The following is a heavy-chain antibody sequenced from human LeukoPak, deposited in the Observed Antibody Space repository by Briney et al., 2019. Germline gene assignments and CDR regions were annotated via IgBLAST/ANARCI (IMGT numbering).Heavy chain of an antibody. V-gene: IGHV4-59*01. CDR3: ARVGEGCFDH. CDR1: GGSISSYH. J-gene: IGHJ4*02. CDR2: VYYSGNT. Sequence: SETLSLTCTVSGGSISSYHWSWIRQPPGKGLEWIGYVYYSGNTNYNPSLKTRVTISIDTSKNQFSLRLRSVTAADTAIYYCARVGEGCFDHWGQGTLATVSS.